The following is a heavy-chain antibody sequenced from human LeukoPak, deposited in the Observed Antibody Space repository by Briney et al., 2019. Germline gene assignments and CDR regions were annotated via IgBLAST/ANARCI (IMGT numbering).Heavy chain of an antibody. CDR1: GFTFSSYS. J-gene: IGHJ4*02. Sequence: GGSLRLSCAASGFTFSSYSMNWVRQAPGKGLEWVSSISSSSSYIYYADSVKGRFTISRDNSKNTLYLQMNSLRAEDTAVYYCAKDLGYSGYDPLGLWGQGTLVTVSS. D-gene: IGHD5-12*01. CDR2: ISSSSSYI. V-gene: IGHV3-21*01. CDR3: AKDLGYSGYDPLGL.